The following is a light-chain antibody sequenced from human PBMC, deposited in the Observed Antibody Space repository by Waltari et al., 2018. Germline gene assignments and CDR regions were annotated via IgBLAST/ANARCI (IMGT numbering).Light chain of an antibody. CDR2: GAS. CDR3: QQYGNSPPSYT. CDR1: QSASSTY. J-gene: IGKJ2*01. Sequence: EIVLTQSPGTLSLSPGERATLSCRASQSASSTYLAWYQQKPGQAPRLLIYGASSRATGIPDRFSGSGSGTDFTLTISRLEPEDFAVYYCQQYGNSPPSYTFGQGTKLEIK. V-gene: IGKV3-20*01.